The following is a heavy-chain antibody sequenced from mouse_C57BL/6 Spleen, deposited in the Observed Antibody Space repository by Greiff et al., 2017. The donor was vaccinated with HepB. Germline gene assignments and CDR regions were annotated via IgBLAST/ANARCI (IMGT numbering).Heavy chain of an antibody. J-gene: IGHJ2*01. CDR1: GYTFTSYW. CDR2: IYPGNSDT. V-gene: IGHV1-5*01. CDR3: TRAEHSYHSDH. Sequence: VQLQQSGTVLARPGASVTMSCKTSGYTFTSYWMHWVNRRPGQGLEWIGAIYPGNSDTSYNQKFKGKAKLIAVTSASTAYMELSSLTNEYSSVYYCTRAEHSYHSDHWCQGTTPTVSS.